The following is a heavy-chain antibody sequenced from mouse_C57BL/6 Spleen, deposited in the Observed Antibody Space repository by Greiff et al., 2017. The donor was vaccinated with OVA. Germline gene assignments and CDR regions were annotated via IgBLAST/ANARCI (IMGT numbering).Heavy chain of an antibody. Sequence: VKLMESGAELVKPGASVKLSCKASGYTFTEYTIHWVKQRSGQGLEWIGWFYPGSGSIKYNEKFKDKATLTADKSSSTVYMELSRLTSEDSAVYFCARHEDDGYYVAWFAYWGQGTLVTVSA. CDR3: ARHEDDGYYVAWFAY. D-gene: IGHD2-3*01. CDR1: GYTFTEYT. J-gene: IGHJ3*01. V-gene: IGHV1-62-2*01. CDR2: FYPGSGSI.